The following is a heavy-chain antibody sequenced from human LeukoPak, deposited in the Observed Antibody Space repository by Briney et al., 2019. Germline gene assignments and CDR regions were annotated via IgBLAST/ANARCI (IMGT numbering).Heavy chain of an antibody. J-gene: IGHJ4*02. Sequence: SETLSLTCIVSGGAISSYYWSWIRQPPGKRLELFGYIYYSGNTNYNPSLKSRVTISVDTSKNQFSLKLSSVTAADTAVYYCARVGNGHFDYWGQGTLVTVSS. CDR3: ARVGNGHFDY. D-gene: IGHD2-8*01. CDR1: GGAISSYY. V-gene: IGHV4-59*01. CDR2: IYYSGNT.